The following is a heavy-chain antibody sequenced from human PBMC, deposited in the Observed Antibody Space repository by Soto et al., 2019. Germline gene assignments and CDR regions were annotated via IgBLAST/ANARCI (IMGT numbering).Heavy chain of an antibody. CDR3: ARMASFGSLKWFDP. V-gene: IGHV1-8*01. J-gene: IGHJ5*02. CDR1: GYSFTNND. CDR2: MNPGSGDT. Sequence: ASVKVSCKTSGYSFTNNDVTWVRQATGQGLEWMGWMNPGSGDTGYAQKFQGRVTMTRNISIATAHMELSSLRSEDTAIYYCARMASFGSLKWFDPWGQGTLVTVSS. D-gene: IGHD5-18*01.